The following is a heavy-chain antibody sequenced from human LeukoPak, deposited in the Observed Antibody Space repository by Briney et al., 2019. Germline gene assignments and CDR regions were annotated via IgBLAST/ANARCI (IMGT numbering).Heavy chain of an antibody. V-gene: IGHV3-30*04. CDR1: GFTFSRFA. CDR3: ATSRSLDY. Sequence: GGSLRLSCAASGFTFSRFAMHWVRQAPGKGLEYVAVISYDGNNKYYADSVKGRFTISRDNAKNSLYLQMNSLRVEDTAVYYCATSRSLDYWGQGTLVTVSS. CDR2: ISYDGNNK. J-gene: IGHJ4*02.